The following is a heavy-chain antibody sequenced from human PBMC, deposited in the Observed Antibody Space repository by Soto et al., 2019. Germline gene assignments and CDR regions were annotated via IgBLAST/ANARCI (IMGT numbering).Heavy chain of an antibody. CDR2: IYHSGST. CDR3: ARGSAGYCSGGSCYDY. Sequence: TLSLTCAVSSGSISSSNWWSWVRQPPGKGLEWIGEIYHSGSTNYNPSLKRRDTISVDKTKKQFSLKLKSMTAADTSVFYCARGSAGYCSGGSCYDYWGQGTLVTVSS. D-gene: IGHD2-15*01. J-gene: IGHJ4*02. V-gene: IGHV4-4*02. CDR1: SGSISSSNW.